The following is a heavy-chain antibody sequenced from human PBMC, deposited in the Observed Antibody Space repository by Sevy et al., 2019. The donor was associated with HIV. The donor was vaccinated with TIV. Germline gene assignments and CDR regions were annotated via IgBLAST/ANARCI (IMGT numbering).Heavy chain of an antibody. D-gene: IGHD3-16*01. CDR2: QFYSGST. J-gene: IGHJ6*02. CDR3: AGAAPAYYYAMGV. CDR1: GDSVSSGNYY. V-gene: IGHV4-61*01. Sequence: SETLSLACTVSGDSVSSGNYYWSWIRQPPGKGLEWIGYQFYSGSTTYNPSLKSRVTISVDRSKNQFSLKLSSVTAADTAVYYCAGAAPAYYYAMGVWVQGTTVTVSS.